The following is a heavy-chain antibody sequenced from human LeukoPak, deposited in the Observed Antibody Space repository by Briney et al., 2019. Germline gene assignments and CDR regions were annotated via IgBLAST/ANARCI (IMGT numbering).Heavy chain of an antibody. CDR1: GFTFSSYW. V-gene: IGHV3-7*03. CDR3: ARGERYFDY. Sequence: PGRSLRLSCAASGFTFSSYWMSWVRQAPGKGLEWVANIKQDGSEKYYVDSVKGRFTISRDNSKSTLYLQMNSLRAEDTAVYYCARGERYFDYWGQGTLVTVSS. J-gene: IGHJ4*02. CDR2: IKQDGSEK.